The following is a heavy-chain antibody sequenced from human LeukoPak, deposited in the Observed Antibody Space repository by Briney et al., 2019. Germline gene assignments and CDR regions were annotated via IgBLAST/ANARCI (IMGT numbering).Heavy chain of an antibody. CDR2: IYYSGST. CDR1: GGSISSGGYY. J-gene: IGHJ4*02. V-gene: IGHV4-31*03. Sequence: PSETLSLTCTVSGGSISSGGYYWSWVRQHPGKGLEWVGYIYYSGSTYYNPSLKSRVTISVDTSKNQFSLKLSSVPAADTAVYYCARGVGAPSVYYFDYWGQGTLVTVSS. D-gene: IGHD1-26*01. CDR3: ARGVGAPSVYYFDY.